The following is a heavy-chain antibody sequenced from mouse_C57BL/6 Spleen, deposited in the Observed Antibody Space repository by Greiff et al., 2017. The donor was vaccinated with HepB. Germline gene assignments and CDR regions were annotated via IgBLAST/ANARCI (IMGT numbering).Heavy chain of an antibody. CDR1: GFTFSSYS. V-gene: IGHV5-4*03. Sequence: EVKLVESGGGLVKPGGSLKLSCAASGFTFSSYSMSWVRQTPEKRLGWVATISDGGRYTYYPDNVKGRLTISRDNAKNNLYLQMSHLKSEDTAMYYCARVYYGSSYWYFDVWGTGTTVTVSS. CDR2: ISDGGRYT. CDR3: ARVYYGSSYWYFDV. J-gene: IGHJ1*03. D-gene: IGHD1-1*01.